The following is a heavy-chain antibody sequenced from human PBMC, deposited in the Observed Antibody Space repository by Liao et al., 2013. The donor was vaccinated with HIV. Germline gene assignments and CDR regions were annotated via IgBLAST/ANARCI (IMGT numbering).Heavy chain of an antibody. Sequence: QVQLQQWGAGLLKPSETLSLTCAVYGGSFSGYYWSWIRQPPGKGLEWIGEINHSGSTNYNPSLKSRVTISVDTSKNQFSLKLSSVTAADTAVYYCARGCGGDCYLPFDYWGQGNPGHRLL. J-gene: IGHJ4*02. V-gene: IGHV4-34*01. D-gene: IGHD2-21*01. CDR1: GGSFSGYY. CDR3: ARGCGGDCYLPFDY. CDR2: INHSGST.